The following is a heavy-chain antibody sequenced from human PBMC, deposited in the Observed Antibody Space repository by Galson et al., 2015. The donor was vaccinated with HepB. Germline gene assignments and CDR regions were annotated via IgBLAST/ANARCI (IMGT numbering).Heavy chain of an antibody. J-gene: IGHJ4*02. CDR2: INTNTGNP. D-gene: IGHD6-13*01. V-gene: IGHV7-4-1*01. Sequence: SVKVSCKASGYTFTSYAMNWVRQAPGQGLEWMGWINTNTGNPTYAQGFTGRFVFSLDTSVSTAYLQIGSLKAEDTAVYYCARDSSSWYMGLRWTFDYWGQGTLVTVSS. CDR3: ARDSSSWYMGLRWTFDY. CDR1: GYTFTSYA.